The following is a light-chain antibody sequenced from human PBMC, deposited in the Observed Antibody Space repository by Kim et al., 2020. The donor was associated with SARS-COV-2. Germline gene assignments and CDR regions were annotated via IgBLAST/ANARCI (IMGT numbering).Light chain of an antibody. CDR2: GAS. CDR1: QRVSSN. V-gene: IGKV3-15*01. CDR3: QQYKNWPRT. J-gene: IGKJ1*01. Sequence: EIVMQQSPATLSVSPGERATLSCRASQRVSSNLVGYQQKPGQPPRLLSCGASARATGIPARFSGSGSGTEFTITISSLQSEDFAVYYCQQYKNWPRTFGQGTKVDIK.